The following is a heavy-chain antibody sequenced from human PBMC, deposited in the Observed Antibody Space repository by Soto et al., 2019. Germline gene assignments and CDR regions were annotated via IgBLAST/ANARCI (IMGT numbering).Heavy chain of an antibody. CDR2: IIPISDTT. CDR3: ARSQGSSTSLENYYYYYYGMDV. J-gene: IGHJ6*02. CDR1: GGTFSSYA. Sequence: QVQLVQSGAEVKKPGSSVKVSCKASGGTFSSYAISWVRQAPGQGLEWMGGIIPISDTTNYAQKFQGRVTITADESTSTAYMELSSLRYEDTAVYYCARSQGSSTSLENYYYYYYGMDVWGQGPTVTVSS. V-gene: IGHV1-69*01. D-gene: IGHD2-2*01.